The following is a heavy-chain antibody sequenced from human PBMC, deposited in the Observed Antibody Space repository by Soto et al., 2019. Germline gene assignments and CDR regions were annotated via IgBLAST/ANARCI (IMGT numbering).Heavy chain of an antibody. V-gene: IGHV3-30*18. CDR3: AKGEVVPAPPYGYYGMDV. J-gene: IGHJ6*02. D-gene: IGHD2-21*02. CDR2: ISYDGSNK. CDR1: GFTFSSYG. Sequence: QVQLVESGGGVVQPGRSLRLSCAASGFTFSSYGMHWVRQAPGKGLEWVAVISYDGSNKYYADSVKGRFTISRDNSKNTLYLQMNSLRAESTAVYYCAKGEVVPAPPYGYYGMDVWGQGTTVTVSS.